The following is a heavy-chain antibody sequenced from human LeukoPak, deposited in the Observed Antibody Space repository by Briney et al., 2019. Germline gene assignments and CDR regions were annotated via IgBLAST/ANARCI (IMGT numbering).Heavy chain of an antibody. CDR3: ATDMSGRIDY. V-gene: IGHV4-59*01. J-gene: IGHJ4*02. CDR2: IYYSGST. CDR1: GASISSYY. D-gene: IGHD2-8*02. Sequence: PSETLSLTCTVSGASISSYYWSWIRQPPGKGLEWIGYIYYSGSTNYNPSLKSRVTISEDTSKNQFSLKLSSVTAADTAVYYCATDMSGRIDYWGQGTLVTVSS.